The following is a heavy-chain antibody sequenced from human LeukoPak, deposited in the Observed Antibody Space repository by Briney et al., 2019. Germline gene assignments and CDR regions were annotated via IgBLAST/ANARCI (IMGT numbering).Heavy chain of an antibody. CDR3: AKSWNYYDSSGDDALDI. V-gene: IGHV3-66*01. Sequence: GGSLRLSCAASGFTVSSNYMNWVRQAPGKGLEWVSVIFSGGTTLYADSVKGRFTISRDNSKNTLYLQMNSLRVEDTAVYYCAKSWNYYDSSGDDALDIWGQGTMVTVSS. CDR1: GFTVSSNY. J-gene: IGHJ3*02. D-gene: IGHD3-22*01. CDR2: IFSGGTT.